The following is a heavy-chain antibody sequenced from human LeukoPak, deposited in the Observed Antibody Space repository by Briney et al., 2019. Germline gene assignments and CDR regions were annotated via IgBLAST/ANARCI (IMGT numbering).Heavy chain of an antibody. CDR1: GFTFSSYA. D-gene: IGHD4-17*01. V-gene: IGHV3-23*01. Sequence: PGGSLRLSCATSGFTFSSYAMTWVRQAPGKGLEWVSGISGSGGSTYYADSVKGRFTISRDNSKNTLYLQMYSLRAEDTAVYYCAKATTTVTTRFDYWGQGTLVTVSS. CDR2: ISGSGGST. J-gene: IGHJ4*02. CDR3: AKATTTVTTRFDY.